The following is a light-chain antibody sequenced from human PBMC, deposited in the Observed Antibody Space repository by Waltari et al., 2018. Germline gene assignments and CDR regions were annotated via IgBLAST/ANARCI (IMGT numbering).Light chain of an antibody. CDR1: QSVSGSS. CDR2: EVS. CDR3: QQYGSSPSMYT. Sequence: EVVLTQSPGTLSLSPGERVTLSCRASQSVSGSSLAWYQQKPGQAPSLLIYEVSSRATGIPDRFSGSGSGTDFTLTISRLEPEDFAVYYCQQYGSSPSMYTFGQGTKVEIK. V-gene: IGKV3-20*01. J-gene: IGKJ2*01.